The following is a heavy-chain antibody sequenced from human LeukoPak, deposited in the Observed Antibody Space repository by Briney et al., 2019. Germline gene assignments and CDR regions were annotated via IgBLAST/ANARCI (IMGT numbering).Heavy chain of an antibody. J-gene: IGHJ4*02. CDR3: AKIRRDSSGGYGTYFDY. CDR2: ISGSGGST. D-gene: IGHD6-19*01. Sequence: PGGSLRLSCAASGITFCSYAMSWVRQTPGKGLEWVSSISGSGGSTYYADSVKGRFTISRDNSKNTLYLQMNNLRAEDTALYYCAKIRRDSSGGYGTYFDYWGQGTLVTVSS. CDR1: GITFCSYA. V-gene: IGHV3-23*01.